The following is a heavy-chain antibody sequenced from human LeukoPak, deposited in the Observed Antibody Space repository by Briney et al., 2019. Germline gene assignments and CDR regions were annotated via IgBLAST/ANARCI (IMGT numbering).Heavy chain of an antibody. D-gene: IGHD2-21*02. V-gene: IGHV3-23*01. CDR3: AKSVTADP. Sequence: GGSLRLSCAASGFTFNSYAMNWVRLAPGKGLEWVSSISGSGGSTNYADSVKGRFTISRDNSRNTVYLQMNSLRAEDTAVYYCAKSVTADPWGQGTLVTVSS. J-gene: IGHJ5*02. CDR1: GFTFNSYA. CDR2: ISGSGGST.